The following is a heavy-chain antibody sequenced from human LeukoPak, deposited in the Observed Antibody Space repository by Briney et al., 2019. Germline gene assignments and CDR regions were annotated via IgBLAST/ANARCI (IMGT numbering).Heavy chain of an antibody. Sequence: GASVKVSCKASGGTFISYAISWVRQAPGQGLEWMGGIIPIFGTANYAQKFQGRVTITADESTSTAYMELSSLRSEDTAVYYCARSDGYGDYADNWFDPWGQGTLVTVSS. J-gene: IGHJ5*02. CDR1: GGTFISYA. V-gene: IGHV1-69*13. CDR3: ARSDGYGDYADNWFDP. CDR2: IIPIFGTA. D-gene: IGHD4-17*01.